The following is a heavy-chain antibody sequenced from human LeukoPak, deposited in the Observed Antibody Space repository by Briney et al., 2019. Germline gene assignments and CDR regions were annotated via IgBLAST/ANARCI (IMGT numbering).Heavy chain of an antibody. D-gene: IGHD3-16*01. CDR3: ARGEAESQSDAWFDP. CDR2: IYYSGST. V-gene: IGHV4-30-4*08. Sequence: PSETLSLTCAVYGGSFSGYYWSWIRQPPGKGLEWIGYIYYSGSTYYNPSLKSRVTISVDTSKNQFSLKLSSVTAADTAVYYCARGEAESQSDAWFDPWGQGTLVTVSS. J-gene: IGHJ5*02. CDR1: GGSFSGYY.